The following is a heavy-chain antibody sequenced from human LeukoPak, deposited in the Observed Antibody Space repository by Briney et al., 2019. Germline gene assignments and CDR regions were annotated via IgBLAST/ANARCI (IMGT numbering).Heavy chain of an antibody. V-gene: IGHV4-34*01. CDR2: INHSGST. Sequence: SETLSLTCAVYGGSFSGYYWSWIRQPPGKGLEWIGEINHSGSTNYNPSLKSRVTISVDTSKNQFSLKLSSVTAADTAVYYCARDLALNYYDSSGYSDYWGQGTLVTVSS. D-gene: IGHD3-22*01. CDR3: ARDLALNYYDSSGYSDY. J-gene: IGHJ4*02. CDR1: GGSFSGYY.